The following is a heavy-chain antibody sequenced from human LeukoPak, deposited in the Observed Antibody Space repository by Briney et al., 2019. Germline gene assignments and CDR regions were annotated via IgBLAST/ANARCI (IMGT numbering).Heavy chain of an antibody. V-gene: IGHV7-4-1*02. CDR3: ARGSGGLIEDF. Sequence: ASVKVSCKASGYSFTYYPLNWVRQAPGQGLEWMGWISTSTGNPMYAQGFTGRFVFSLDTSVSTAYLQISNLKADDTAVYYCARGSGGLIEDFWGQGTLVTVSS. CDR1: GYSFTYYP. J-gene: IGHJ4*02. CDR2: ISTSTGNP. D-gene: IGHD2-15*01.